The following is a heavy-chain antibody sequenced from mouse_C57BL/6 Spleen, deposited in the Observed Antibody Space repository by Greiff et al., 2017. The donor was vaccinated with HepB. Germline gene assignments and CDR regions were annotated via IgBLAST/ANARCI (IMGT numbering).Heavy chain of an antibody. CDR1: GYTFTSYC. V-gene: IGHV1-52*01. CDR2: IDPSDSET. Sequence: QVQLQQPGAELVRPGSSVKLSCKASGYTFTSYCILWVKQRPIQGLEWIGNIDPSDSETHYNQKFKDKATLHADKSSSTAYRQLSSLTAEDSAVYFCARRTDGIEGYFEVRGTRSTVPVS. CDR3: ARRTDGIEGYFEV. J-gene: IGHJ1*02.